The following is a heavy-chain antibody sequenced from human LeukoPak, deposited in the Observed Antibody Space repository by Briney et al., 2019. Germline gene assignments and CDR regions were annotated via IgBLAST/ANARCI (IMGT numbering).Heavy chain of an antibody. J-gene: IGHJ4*02. CDR2: ISAYNGNT. D-gene: IGHD3-22*01. CDR1: GYTFTSYG. CDR3: ARGRYYYDSSGLIDY. V-gene: IGHV1-18*01. Sequence: ASLKVSCKASGYTFTSYGISWVRQAPGQGLEWMGWISAYNGNTNYAQKRQGRVTMTTDTSTSTAYMELRSLRSDDTAVYYCARGRYYYDSSGLIDYWGQGTQVTVPS.